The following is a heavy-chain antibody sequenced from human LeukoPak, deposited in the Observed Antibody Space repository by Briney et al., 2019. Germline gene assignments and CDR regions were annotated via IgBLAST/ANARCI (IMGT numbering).Heavy chain of an antibody. V-gene: IGHV1-24*01. Sequence: ASVKVSCKVSGYTLTELSMHWVRQAPGKGLEWMGGFDPEDGETIYAQKSQGRVTMTEDTSTDTAYMELSSLRSEDTAVYYCATIALRQLAPTGAFDIWGQGTMVTVSS. D-gene: IGHD6-6*01. J-gene: IGHJ3*02. CDR3: ATIALRQLAPTGAFDI. CDR1: GYTLTELS. CDR2: FDPEDGET.